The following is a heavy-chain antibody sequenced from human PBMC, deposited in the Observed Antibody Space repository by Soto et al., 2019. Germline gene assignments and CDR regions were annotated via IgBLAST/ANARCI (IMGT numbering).Heavy chain of an antibody. J-gene: IGHJ6*02. CDR2: IYYSGST. Sequence: SETLSLTCAVSGGSISSGGYYWSWIRQPPGKGLEWIGYIYYSGSTYYNPSLKSRVTISVDTSKNQFSLKLSSVTAADTAVYYCATHYDFWSGYYVPPKPYYYYGMDVWGQGTTVTVSS. CDR1: GGSISSGGYY. CDR3: ATHYDFWSGYYVPPKPYYYYGMDV. D-gene: IGHD3-3*01. V-gene: IGHV4-30-4*01.